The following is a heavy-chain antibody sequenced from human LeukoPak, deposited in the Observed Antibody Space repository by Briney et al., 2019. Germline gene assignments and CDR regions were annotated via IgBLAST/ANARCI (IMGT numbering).Heavy chain of an antibody. CDR1: GGSISGYY. CDR2: IYYSGST. Sequence: PSETLSLTCTVSGGSISGYYWSWIRQPPGKGLEWIGYIYYSGSTNYNPSLKSRVTISVDTSKNQFSLKLSSVTAADTAVYYCVRSSSGYYYGMDVWGQGTTVTVSS. J-gene: IGHJ6*02. V-gene: IGHV4-59*08. D-gene: IGHD6-13*01. CDR3: VRSSSGYYYGMDV.